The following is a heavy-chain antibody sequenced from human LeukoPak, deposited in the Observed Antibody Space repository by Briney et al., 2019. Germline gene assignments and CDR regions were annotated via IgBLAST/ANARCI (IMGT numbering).Heavy chain of an antibody. CDR3: ARGSITIFGVVIRPYYYMDV. CDR1: GFTFSSYW. D-gene: IGHD3-3*01. V-gene: IGHV3-7*01. J-gene: IGHJ6*03. CDR2: IKQDGSEK. Sequence: PGGSLRLSCAASGFTFSSYWMSWVRQAPGKGLEWVANIKQDGSEKYYVDSVKGRFTISRDNAKNSLYLQMDSLRAEDTAVYYCARGSITIFGVVIRPYYYMDVWGKGTTVTVSS.